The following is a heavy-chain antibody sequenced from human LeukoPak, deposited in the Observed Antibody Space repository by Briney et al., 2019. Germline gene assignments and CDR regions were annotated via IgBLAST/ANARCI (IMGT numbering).Heavy chain of an antibody. CDR1: GYTFTGYY. D-gene: IGHD6-13*01. CDR3: AREIRAAAGEGNWFDP. J-gene: IGHJ5*02. Sequence: ASVKVSCKASGYTFTGYYMHWVRQAPGQGLEWMGWINPSGGSTSYAQKFQGRVTMTRDTSTSTVYMELSSLRSEDTAVYYCAREIRAAAGEGNWFDPWGQGTLVTVSS. V-gene: IGHV1-46*01. CDR2: INPSGGST.